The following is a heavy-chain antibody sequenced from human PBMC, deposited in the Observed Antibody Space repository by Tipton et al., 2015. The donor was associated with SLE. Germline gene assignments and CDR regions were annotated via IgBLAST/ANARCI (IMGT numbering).Heavy chain of an antibody. CDR1: GFTFSNYA. Sequence: SLRLSCAASGFTFSNYAMSWVRQAPGKGLEWVSAITGSGDRTYYIDSVKGRFTISRDNAKNTLYLQMNSLRADDMAIYYCGRDLNYVFDVWGQGTMVSVSS. V-gene: IGHV3-23*01. J-gene: IGHJ3*01. D-gene: IGHD1-7*01. CDR3: GRDLNYVFDV. CDR2: ITGSGDRT.